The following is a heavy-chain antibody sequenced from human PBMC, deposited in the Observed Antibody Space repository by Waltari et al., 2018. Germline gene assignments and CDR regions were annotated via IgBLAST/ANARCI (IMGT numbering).Heavy chain of an antibody. J-gene: IGHJ4*02. Sequence: QVQLQQWGAGLLKPSETLSLTCAVYGGSFSGYYWSWIRQPPGKGLEWIGEINHSGSTNYNPSLKSRVTISVDTSKNQFSLKLSSVTAADTAVYYCARIRDIVVVPAAKKWGYFDYWGQGTLVTVSS. D-gene: IGHD2-2*01. CDR3: ARIRDIVVVPAAKKWGYFDY. CDR2: INHSGST. V-gene: IGHV4-34*01. CDR1: GGSFSGYY.